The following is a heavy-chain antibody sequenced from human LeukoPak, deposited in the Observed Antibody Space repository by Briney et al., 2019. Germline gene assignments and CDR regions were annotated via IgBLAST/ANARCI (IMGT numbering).Heavy chain of an antibody. CDR1: GFSISSGYY. V-gene: IGHV4-38-2*02. Sequence: SETLSLTCAVSGFSISSGYYWGWIRQPPGKGLEWIGSIYHSGTTYYNPSLKSRVSISVDTSKNQFSLKLSSVTAADTAVYYCARDGYSGSYPLAFDIWGQGTMVTVSS. CDR3: ARDGYSGSYPLAFDI. CDR2: IYHSGTT. J-gene: IGHJ3*02. D-gene: IGHD1-26*01.